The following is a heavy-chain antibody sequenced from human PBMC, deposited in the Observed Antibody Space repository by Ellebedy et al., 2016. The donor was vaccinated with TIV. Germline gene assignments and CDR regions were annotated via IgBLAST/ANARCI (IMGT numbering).Heavy chain of an antibody. D-gene: IGHD2-2*01. CDR2: IYYSGST. J-gene: IGHJ4*02. V-gene: IGHV4-59*13. CDR1: GGSISSYY. Sequence: SETLSLXXTVSGGSISSYYWSWIRQPPGKGLEWIGYIYYSGSTNYNPSLKSRVTISVDTSKNQFSLKLSSVTAADTAVYYCARAEGKYQLLSIDYWGQGTLVTVSS. CDR3: ARAEGKYQLLSIDY.